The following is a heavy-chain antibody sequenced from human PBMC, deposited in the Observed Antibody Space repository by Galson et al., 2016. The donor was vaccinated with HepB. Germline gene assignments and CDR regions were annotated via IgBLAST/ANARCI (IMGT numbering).Heavy chain of an antibody. Sequence: SVKVSCKVSGGTFSTYAINWVRQAPGQGLEWMGGIIPIFGTPNYAQKFQGRVTITADKSTSTAYMELSSLRSDDTAVYYCARDWDFNMDVWGKGTTVTVSS. CDR3: ARDWDFNMDV. V-gene: IGHV1-69*06. CDR1: GGTFSTYA. D-gene: IGHD1-26*01. CDR2: IIPIFGTP. J-gene: IGHJ6*03.